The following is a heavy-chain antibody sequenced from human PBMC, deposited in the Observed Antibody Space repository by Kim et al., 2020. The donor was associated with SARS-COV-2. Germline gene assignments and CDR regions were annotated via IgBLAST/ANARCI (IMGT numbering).Heavy chain of an antibody. D-gene: IGHD4-17*01. J-gene: IGHJ3*02. Sequence: SVKGRFTISRDNAKNSLYLQMNRLRDEDTAVYYCARDRATVTTEDAFDIWGQGTMVTVSS. V-gene: IGHV3-48*02. CDR3: ARDRATVTTEDAFDI.